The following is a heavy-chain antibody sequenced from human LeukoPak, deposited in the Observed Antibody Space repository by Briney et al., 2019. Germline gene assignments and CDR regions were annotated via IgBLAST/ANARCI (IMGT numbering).Heavy chain of an antibody. J-gene: IGHJ4*02. CDR1: GFTFTTNW. CDR2: INQDGSEK. D-gene: IGHD3-10*01. CDR3: ARDRAWYGSGSYYFDY. Sequence: GGSLRLSCAASGFTFTTNWMTWVRQAPGKGLEWVATINQDGSEKYYVDSVKGRFTISRDNAKNSLYLQMNSLRAEDTAVYYCARDRAWYGSGSYYFDYWGQGTLVTVSS. V-gene: IGHV3-7*01.